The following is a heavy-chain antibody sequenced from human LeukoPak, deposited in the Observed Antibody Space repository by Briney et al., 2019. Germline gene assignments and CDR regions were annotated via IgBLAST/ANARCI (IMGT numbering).Heavy chain of an antibody. V-gene: IGHV3-30*18. CDR3: AKDRTSVTTVY. D-gene: IGHD4-17*01. CDR1: GFTFSSYG. Sequence: GGSLRLSCAVSGFTFSSYGMHWVRQAPGKGLGWVAVISHDGNSKYYADSVKGRFTISRDNSKSTLYLQMNSLRPEDTAVYYCAKDRTSVTTVYWGQGTLVTVSS. J-gene: IGHJ4*02. CDR2: ISHDGNSK.